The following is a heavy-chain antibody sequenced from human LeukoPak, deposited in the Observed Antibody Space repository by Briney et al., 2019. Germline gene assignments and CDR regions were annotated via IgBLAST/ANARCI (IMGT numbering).Heavy chain of an antibody. CDR3: ARRRDAVEAAAIGWYYYHYMDV. Sequence: PSETLSLTCAVNGGSFSDYYWSWIRQSPGKGLEWIGEINHSGSTNYNPSLKSRVTISVDMSKNQFSLKLSSVTAADTAIYYCARRRDAVEAAAIGWYYYHYMDVWGKGTTVTISS. D-gene: IGHD2-2*01. CDR2: INHSGST. CDR1: GGSFSDYY. V-gene: IGHV4-34*01. J-gene: IGHJ6*03.